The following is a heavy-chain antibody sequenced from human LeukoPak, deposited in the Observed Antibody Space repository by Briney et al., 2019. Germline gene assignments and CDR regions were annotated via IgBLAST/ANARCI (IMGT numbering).Heavy chain of an antibody. CDR3: ATRILASAGTNWFDP. V-gene: IGHV4-34*01. J-gene: IGHJ5*02. D-gene: IGHD2-15*01. CDR1: GGSFSGYY. Sequence: SETLSLTCAVYGGSFSGYYWSWIRQPPGKGLEWIGEINHSGSTNYNPSLKSRVTISVDTSKNQFSLKLSSVTAADTAVYYCATRILASAGTNWFDPWGQGTLVTVS. CDR2: INHSGST.